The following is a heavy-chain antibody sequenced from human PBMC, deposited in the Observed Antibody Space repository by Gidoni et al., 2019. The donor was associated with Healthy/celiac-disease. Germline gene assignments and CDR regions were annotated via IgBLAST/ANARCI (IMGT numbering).Heavy chain of an antibody. D-gene: IGHD3-3*01. CDR3: ARDEDDFWSGYYKGFYY. J-gene: IGHJ4*02. CDR2: IYHSGST. CDR1: GYSIRSGYY. V-gene: IGHV4-38-2*02. Sequence: QAQLQEPGTGLVKLSETLSLTCTVPGYSIRSGYYWGWIRQPPGKGLEWIGSIYHSGSTYYNPSLKSRVTISVDTSKNHFSLKLSSVTAADTAVYYCARDEDDFWSGYYKGFYYWGQGTLVTVSS.